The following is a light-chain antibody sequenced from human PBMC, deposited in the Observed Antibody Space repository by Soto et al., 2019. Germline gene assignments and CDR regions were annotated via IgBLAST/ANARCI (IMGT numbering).Light chain of an antibody. Sequence: DLQMTQSPSSLSASVGDSVTITCRASPSISNYLNWYQQKLGEAPKLLSYAASSLQSGVPSRFSGSGSGTDVTLAISGLQPEDSASYFCQQSMSSPLTFGGGPKVEIK. CDR3: QQSMSSPLT. CDR1: PSISNY. V-gene: IGKV1-39*01. CDR2: AAS. J-gene: IGKJ4*01.